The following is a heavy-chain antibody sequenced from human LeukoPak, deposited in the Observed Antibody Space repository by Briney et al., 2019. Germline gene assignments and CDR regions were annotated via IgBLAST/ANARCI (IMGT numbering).Heavy chain of an antibody. J-gene: IGHJ6*04. D-gene: IGHD3-10*02. CDR1: GFTFSSQW. Sequence: LPGGSLRLSCAASGFTFSSQWMSWVRQAPGKGLEWVAIVNQGGTQNYYVDSVKGRFTISRDNAKNSLYLQMNSLRAEDTAVYYCAELGITMIGGVWGKGTTVTISS. CDR3: AELGITMIGGV. CDR2: VNQGGTQN. V-gene: IGHV3-7*01.